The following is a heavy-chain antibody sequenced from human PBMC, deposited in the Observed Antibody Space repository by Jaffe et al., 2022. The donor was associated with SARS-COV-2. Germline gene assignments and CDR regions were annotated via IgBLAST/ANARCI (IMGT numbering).Heavy chain of an antibody. D-gene: IGHD3-3*01. V-gene: IGHV1-3*01. J-gene: IGHJ4*02. Sequence: QVQLVQSGAEVKKPGASVKVSCKASGYTFTNYAIHWARQAPGQRLEWMGWINAGNGNTKYSQKFQGRVTITRDTSASTAYLELSSLRSEDTAVYYCARGGLLEWSNPPYYLDYWGQGTLVTVSS. CDR1: GYTFTNYA. CDR2: INAGNGNT. CDR3: ARGGLLEWSNPPYYLDY.